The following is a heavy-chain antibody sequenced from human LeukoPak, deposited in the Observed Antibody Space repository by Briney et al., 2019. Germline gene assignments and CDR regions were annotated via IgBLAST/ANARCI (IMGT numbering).Heavy chain of an antibody. J-gene: IGHJ4*02. V-gene: IGHV4-59*01. CDR2: IYYSGST. CDR1: GGSISSYY. D-gene: IGHD3-22*01. CDR3: ARGRYYDSSDYRPFDY. Sequence: SETLSLTCTVSGGSISSYYWSWIRQPPGRGLEWIGYIYYSGSTNYNPSLKSRVTISVDTSKNQFSLKLSSVTAADTAVYYCARGRYYDSSDYRPFDYWGQGTLVTVSS.